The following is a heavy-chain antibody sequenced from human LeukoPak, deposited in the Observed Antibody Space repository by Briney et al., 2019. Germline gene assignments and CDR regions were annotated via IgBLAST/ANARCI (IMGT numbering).Heavy chain of an antibody. D-gene: IGHD6-25*01. CDR2: ISSSSYI. V-gene: IGHV3-21*01. CDR3: ARDPAGY. Sequence: GGSLRLSCAASGFTFSSYSMNWVRQAPGKGLGWVSSISSSSYIYYADSVKGRFTISRDNAKNSLYLQMNSLGVEDTAVYYCARDPAGYWGQGTLVTVSS. J-gene: IGHJ4*02. CDR1: GFTFSSYS.